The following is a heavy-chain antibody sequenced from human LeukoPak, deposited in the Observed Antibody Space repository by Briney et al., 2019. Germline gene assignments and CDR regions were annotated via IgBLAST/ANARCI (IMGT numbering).Heavy chain of an antibody. Sequence: SETLSLTCAVSGGSFSGYYWTWIRQPPGKGLEWIGEINHSGNANYNPSLKSRVTISLDMSENHFSLKLTSVTAADTAVYYCARGYSSSGLSSWWYQHKPVYFDYWGQGTLVTVSS. CDR1: GGSFSGYY. J-gene: IGHJ4*02. V-gene: IGHV4-34*01. D-gene: IGHD6-13*01. CDR3: ARGYSSSGLSSWWYQHKPVYFDY. CDR2: INHSGNA.